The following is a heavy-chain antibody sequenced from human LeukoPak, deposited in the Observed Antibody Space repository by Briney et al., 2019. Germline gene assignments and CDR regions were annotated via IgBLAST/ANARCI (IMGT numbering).Heavy chain of an antibody. CDR2: ISYDGSNK. CDR1: GFTFSSYA. D-gene: IGHD3-3*01. J-gene: IGHJ6*03. Sequence: GGSLRLSCAASGFTFSSYAMHWVRQAPGKGLEWLAVISYDGSNKYYADSVKGRFTISRDNSKNTLYLQMNSLRAEDSAVYYCARDGVLRFLEWLGYMDVWGKGTTVTVSS. CDR3: ARDGVLRFLEWLGYMDV. V-gene: IGHV3-30*01.